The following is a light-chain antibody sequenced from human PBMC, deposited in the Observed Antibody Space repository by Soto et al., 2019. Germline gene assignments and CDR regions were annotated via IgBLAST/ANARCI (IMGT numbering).Light chain of an antibody. CDR1: SSDVGGYNS. Sequence: QSALTQPASVSGSPGQSITISCTGTSSDVGGYNSVSWYQQHPGKAPKLLIYEVSNRPPGVSHRFSGSKSGGTASLTISGLQAEDEADYYCSSYTSSSTYVFGTGTKVTVL. CDR3: SSYTSSSTYV. CDR2: EVS. J-gene: IGLJ1*01. V-gene: IGLV2-14*01.